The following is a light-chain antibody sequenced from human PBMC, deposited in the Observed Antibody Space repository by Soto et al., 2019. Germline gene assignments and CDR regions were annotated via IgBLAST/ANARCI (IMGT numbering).Light chain of an antibody. J-gene: IGKJ1*01. CDR3: QQYGSSRWT. CDR1: QSVSSSY. Sequence: EIVLAQSPGTLFLSPGESATLSCRASQSVSSSYLAWYQQKPGQAPRLLIYGASSRATGIPDRFSGSGSGTDFTLTISRLEPEDFAVYYCQQYGSSRWTFGQGTKVDI. V-gene: IGKV3-20*01. CDR2: GAS.